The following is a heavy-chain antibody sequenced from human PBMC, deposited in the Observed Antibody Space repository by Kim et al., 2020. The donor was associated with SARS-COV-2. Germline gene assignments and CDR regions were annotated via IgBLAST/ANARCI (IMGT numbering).Heavy chain of an antibody. Sequence: NPPLKRRVPISVDTSKNQFSLKLSAVTAADTAVYYCSARSSSWYHYGMDVWGQGTTVTVSS. D-gene: IGHD6-13*01. CDR3: SARSSSWYHYGMDV. J-gene: IGHJ6*02. V-gene: IGHV4-39*01.